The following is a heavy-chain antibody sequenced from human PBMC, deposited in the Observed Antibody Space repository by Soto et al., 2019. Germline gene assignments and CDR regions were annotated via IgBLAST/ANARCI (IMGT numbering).Heavy chain of an antibody. CDR3: ARDGYAGRNYYYGMDV. J-gene: IGHJ6*02. Sequence: PGGSLRLSCAASGFTFSSYSMNWVRQAPGKGLEWVSYISGSSSSIYYADSVKGRFTISRDNAKNSLYLQMNSLRDEDAAVYYCARDGYAGRNYYYGMDVRGQGITVTVSS. CDR1: GFTFSSYS. D-gene: IGHD2-2*01. CDR2: ISGSSSSI. V-gene: IGHV3-48*02.